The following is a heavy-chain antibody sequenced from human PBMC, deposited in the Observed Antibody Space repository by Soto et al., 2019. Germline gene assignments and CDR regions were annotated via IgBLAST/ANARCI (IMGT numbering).Heavy chain of an antibody. CDR1: GYTFTSYY. CDR3: ARDFPSVPAAIRGFDY. J-gene: IGHJ4*02. Sequence: ASVKVSCKASGYTFTSYYMHWVRQAPGQGLEWMGIINPSGGSTSYAQKFQVRVTMTRDTSTSTVYMELSSLRSEDTAVYYCARDFPSVPAAIRGFDYWGQGTLVTVSS. CDR2: INPSGGST. D-gene: IGHD2-2*02. V-gene: IGHV1-46*01.